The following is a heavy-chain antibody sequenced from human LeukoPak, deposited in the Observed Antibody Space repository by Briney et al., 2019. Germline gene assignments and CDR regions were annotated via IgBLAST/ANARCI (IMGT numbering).Heavy chain of an antibody. CDR3: ARGLAAAGNSFDS. J-gene: IGHJ4*02. V-gene: IGHV3-74*01. CDR2: INTDGSST. D-gene: IGHD6-13*01. Sequence: GGSLRLSCAAPGFTFSSYWMHWVRQAPGKGLVWVSRINTDGSSTSYADSVKGRFTISRDNAKNTLYLQMNSLRDEDTAVYYCARGLAAAGNSFDSWGQGTLVTVSS. CDR1: GFTFSSYW.